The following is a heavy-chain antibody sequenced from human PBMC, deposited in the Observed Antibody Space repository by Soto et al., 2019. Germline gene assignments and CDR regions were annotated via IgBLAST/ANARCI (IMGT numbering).Heavy chain of an antibody. D-gene: IGHD6-19*01. V-gene: IGHV3-30-3*01. CDR2: ISDDGSNK. CDR3: ARAQQCSGCHPEY. J-gene: IGHJ4*02. Sequence: QVQLVESGGGVVQPGRSLRLSCAASGFTFSSYAMHWVRQAPGKGLEWVAVISDDGSNKYYADSVKGRFTISRDNSKNPLDLQVNSLSVDDTGVHYCARAQQCSGCHPEYWGQGGLVAVSS. CDR1: GFTFSSYA.